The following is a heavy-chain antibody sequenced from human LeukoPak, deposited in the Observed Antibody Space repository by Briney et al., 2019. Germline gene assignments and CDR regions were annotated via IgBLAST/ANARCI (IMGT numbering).Heavy chain of an antibody. Sequence: GGTLRLSCAASGFTFSSYWMSWVRQAPGKGLEWVANIKQDGSEKYYVDSVKGRFTISRDNAKNSLYLQMNSLRAEDTAVYYCARDGPDDYGDYYFDYWGQGTLVTVSS. V-gene: IGHV3-7*01. D-gene: IGHD4-17*01. J-gene: IGHJ4*02. CDR1: GFTFSSYW. CDR2: IKQDGSEK. CDR3: ARDGPDDYGDYYFDY.